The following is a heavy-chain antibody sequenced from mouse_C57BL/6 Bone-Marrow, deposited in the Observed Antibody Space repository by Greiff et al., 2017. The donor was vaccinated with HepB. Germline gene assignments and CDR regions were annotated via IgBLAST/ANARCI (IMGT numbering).Heavy chain of an antibody. D-gene: IGHD1-1*01. J-gene: IGHJ4*01. V-gene: IGHV14-4*01. CDR1: GFNIKDDY. CDR2: IDPENGDT. Sequence: VQLQQSGAELVRPGASVKLSCTASGFNIKDDYMHWVKQRPGQGLEWIGWIDPENGDTEYASKFQGKATITADTSSNTAYLQLSSLTSEDTAVYYCTTYYYGSSTGYAMDYWGQGTSVTVSS. CDR3: TTYYYGSSTGYAMDY.